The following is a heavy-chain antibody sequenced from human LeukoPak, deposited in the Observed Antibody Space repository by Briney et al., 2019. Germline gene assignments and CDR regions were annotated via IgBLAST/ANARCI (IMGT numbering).Heavy chain of an antibody. CDR2: TFCSGST. J-gene: IGHJ6*02. CDR3: ARDSDYGMDA. V-gene: IGHV4-59*01. D-gene: IGHD3-10*01. Sequence: SETLSLTCSVSGVSLSSYYWSWIRQAPGKGLEWIGYTFCSGSTNYNPSLKSRVTISQDTSKNQFSLKLNSVTAADTATYYCARDSDYGMDAWGQGTTVTVSS. CDR1: GVSLSSYY.